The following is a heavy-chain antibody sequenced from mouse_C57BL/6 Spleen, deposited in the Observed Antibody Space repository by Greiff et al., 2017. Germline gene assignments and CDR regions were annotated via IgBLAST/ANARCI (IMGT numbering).Heavy chain of an antibody. Sequence: QVQLQQPGAELVRPGTSVKLSCKASGYTFTSYWMHWVKQRPGQGLEWIGVIDPSDSYTNYNQKFKGKATLTVDTSSSTAYMQLSSLTSEDSAVYYCARDYGSSPYWYFDVWGKGTTVTVSS. CDR3: ARDYGSSPYWYFDV. V-gene: IGHV1-59*01. CDR1: GYTFTSYW. D-gene: IGHD1-1*01. J-gene: IGHJ1*03. CDR2: IDPSDSYT.